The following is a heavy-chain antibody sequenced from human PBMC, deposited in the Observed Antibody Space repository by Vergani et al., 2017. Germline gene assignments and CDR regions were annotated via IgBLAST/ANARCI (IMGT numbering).Heavy chain of an antibody. Sequence: QVQLQQWGAGLLKPSETLSLTCAVYGGSFSGYYWIWIRQPPGKGLEWFGEINHSGSTNYNPSLKSRVTRSVDTSKNQFSLKLSSVTAADTAVYYCARGNKDTAMVKDYYYYMDVWGKGTTVTVSS. V-gene: IGHV4-34*01. CDR3: ARGNKDTAMVKDYYYYMDV. D-gene: IGHD5-18*01. J-gene: IGHJ6*03. CDR1: GGSFSGYY. CDR2: INHSGST.